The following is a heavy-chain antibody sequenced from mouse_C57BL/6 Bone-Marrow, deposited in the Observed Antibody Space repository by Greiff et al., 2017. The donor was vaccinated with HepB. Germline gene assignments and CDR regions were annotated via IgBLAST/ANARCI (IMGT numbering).Heavy chain of an antibody. CDR1: EYEFPSYY. CDR2: INRDGGST. D-gene: IGHD1-1*01. CDR3: ARGNYYGSSYYWYFDV. Sequence: EVQVVESGGGLVQPGESLKLSCESTEYEFPSYYMSWVRKTPEKRLELVAAINRDGGSTDYPDTFERQFIITRDNTKKTLYLQMSSLRSEDTALYYCARGNYYGSSYYWYFDVWGTGTTVTVAS. J-gene: IGHJ1*03. V-gene: IGHV5-2*01.